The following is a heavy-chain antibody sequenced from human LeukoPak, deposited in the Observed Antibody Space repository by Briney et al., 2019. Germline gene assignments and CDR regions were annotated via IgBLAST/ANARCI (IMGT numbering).Heavy chain of an antibody. CDR1: GFTFSSYG. Sequence: GGSLRLSCAASGFTFSSYGMHWVRQAPGKGLEWVAVISYDGSNKYYADSVKGRFTISRDNSKNTLYLRMNSLRAEDTAVYYCAKGPSGYCSSTSCYSYYYGMDVWGKGTTVTVSS. CDR2: ISYDGSNK. D-gene: IGHD2-2*02. V-gene: IGHV3-30*18. CDR3: AKGPSGYCSSTSCYSYYYGMDV. J-gene: IGHJ6*04.